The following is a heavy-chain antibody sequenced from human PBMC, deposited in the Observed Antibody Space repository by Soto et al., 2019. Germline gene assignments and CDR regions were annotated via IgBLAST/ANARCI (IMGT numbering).Heavy chain of an antibody. Sequence: QVQLVQSGAEVKKPGSSVKVSCKASGGTFSSYAISWVRQAPGQGLEWMGGIIPIFGTANYAQKFQGRVTITADESRSTAHMELRSLRSKNTAVYYCASSIAVAGILNYFDYWGQGTLVTVSS. J-gene: IGHJ4*02. CDR1: GGTFSSYA. CDR3: ASSIAVAGILNYFDY. CDR2: IIPIFGTA. D-gene: IGHD6-19*01. V-gene: IGHV1-69*01.